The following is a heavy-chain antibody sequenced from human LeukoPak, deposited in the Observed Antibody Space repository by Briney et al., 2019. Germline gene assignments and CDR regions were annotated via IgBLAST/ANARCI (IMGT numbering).Heavy chain of an antibody. CDR1: GGSISSHY. Sequence: SETLSLTCTVSGGSISSHYWSWIRQPPGKGLEWIGYIYYSGSTNYNPSLKSRVTISEDTSKNQFSLKLSSVTAADTAVYYCARMTGYLNWFDPWGQGTLVTVSS. V-gene: IGHV4-59*11. D-gene: IGHD3-9*01. CDR2: IYYSGST. J-gene: IGHJ5*02. CDR3: ARMTGYLNWFDP.